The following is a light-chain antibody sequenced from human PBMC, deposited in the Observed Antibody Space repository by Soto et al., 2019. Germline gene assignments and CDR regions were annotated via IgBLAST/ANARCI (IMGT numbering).Light chain of an antibody. CDR3: ASYTSSSTSVI. Sequence: QSVLTQPPSVSGAPGQRVTIDCTGTTNNIGAGYDVQWYRQVPGTAPKLLIYGNGNRPSGVPDRFSASKFGTSASLTIAGIQADDEADYYCASYTSSSTSVIFGRGTKLTVL. J-gene: IGLJ2*01. CDR1: TNNIGAGYD. V-gene: IGLV1-40*01. CDR2: GNG.